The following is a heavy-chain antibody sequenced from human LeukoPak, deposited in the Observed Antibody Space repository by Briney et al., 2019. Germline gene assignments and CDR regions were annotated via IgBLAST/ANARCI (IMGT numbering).Heavy chain of an antibody. CDR2: IYYSGST. D-gene: IGHD6-19*01. Sequence: SETLSLTCTVSGGSISSYYWSWIRQPPGKGLEWIGYIYYSGSTNYNPSLKSRVTISVDTSKNQFSLKLSSVTAADTAVYYCARDSGSSGPFDYWGQGTLVTVSS. J-gene: IGHJ4*02. V-gene: IGHV4-59*01. CDR1: GGSISSYY. CDR3: ARDSGSSGPFDY.